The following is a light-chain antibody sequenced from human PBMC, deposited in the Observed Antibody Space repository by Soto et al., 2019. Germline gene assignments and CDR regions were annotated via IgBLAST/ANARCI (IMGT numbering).Light chain of an antibody. CDR1: SSDVGGHNY. Sequence: QSVLTQPASVSGSPGQSITISCTGTSSDVGGHNYVSWYQQHPGKAPKLMIYEVSNRPSGVSNRFSGSKSGNTASLTISGLQIEDEADYYCSSYTSSSTLVVFGGGTKVTVL. V-gene: IGLV2-14*01. CDR2: EVS. J-gene: IGLJ2*01. CDR3: SSYTSSSTLVV.